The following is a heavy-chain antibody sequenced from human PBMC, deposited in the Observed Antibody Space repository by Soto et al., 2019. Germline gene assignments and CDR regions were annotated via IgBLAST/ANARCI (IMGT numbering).Heavy chain of an antibody. CDR2: INPNSGGT. J-gene: IGHJ4*02. CDR3: ARESAVAGNYFDY. V-gene: IGHV1-2*04. D-gene: IGHD6-19*01. Sequence: ASVKVSCKASGYTFTGYYMHWVRQAPGQGLEWMGWINPNSGGTNYAQKFQGWVTMTRDTSISTAYMELSRLRSDDTAVYYCARESAVAGNYFDYWGQGTLVTVSS. CDR1: GYTFTGYY.